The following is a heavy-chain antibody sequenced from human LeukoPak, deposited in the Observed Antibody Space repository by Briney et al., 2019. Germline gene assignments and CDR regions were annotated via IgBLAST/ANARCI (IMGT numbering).Heavy chain of an antibody. CDR3: ARGRGSGSYFSGYYGMDV. J-gene: IGHJ6*02. CDR2: IVPIFGTA. D-gene: IGHD3-10*01. V-gene: IGHV1-69*06. Sequence: ASVKVSCKASGGTFSSYAISWVRQAPGQGLEWMGGIVPIFGTANYAQKFQGRVTITADKSTSTAYMELSSLRSEDTAVYYCARGRGSGSYFSGYYGMDVWGQGTTVTVSS. CDR1: GGTFSSYA.